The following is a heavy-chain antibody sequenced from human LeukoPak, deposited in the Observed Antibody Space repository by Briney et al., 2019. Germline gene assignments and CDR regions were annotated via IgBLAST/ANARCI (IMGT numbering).Heavy chain of an antibody. Sequence: GGSLRLSCAASGFTFSSYGMHWVRQAPGKGLEGVAVISYDGSNKYYADSVKGRFTISRDNSKNTLYLQMNSLRAEDTAVYYCAKGRCSSTSCYPNYFDYWGQGTLVTVSS. CDR1: GFTFSSYG. CDR3: AKGRCSSTSCYPNYFDY. CDR2: ISYDGSNK. V-gene: IGHV3-30*18. J-gene: IGHJ4*02. D-gene: IGHD2-2*01.